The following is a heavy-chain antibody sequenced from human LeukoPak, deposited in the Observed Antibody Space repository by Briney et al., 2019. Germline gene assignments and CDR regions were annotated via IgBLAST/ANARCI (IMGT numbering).Heavy chain of an antibody. CDR1: GFTVSSNY. J-gene: IGHJ3*02. CDR2: IYTGGST. V-gene: IGHV3-53*01. CDR3: ARGGSYLSAFDI. Sequence: GGSLRLSCAASGFTVSSNYMSWVRQAPGRGLEWVSVIYTGGSTYYADSVKGRFTISRDNSKNTLYLQMNSLRAEDTAVYYCARGGSYLSAFDIWGQGTMVTVSS. D-gene: IGHD1-26*01.